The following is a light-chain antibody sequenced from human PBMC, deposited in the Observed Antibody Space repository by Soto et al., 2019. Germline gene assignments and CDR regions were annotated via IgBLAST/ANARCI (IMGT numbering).Light chain of an antibody. CDR3: MKGTHWPIN. V-gene: IGKV2-30*02. CDR1: QSLVHSDGIAY. J-gene: IGKJ5*01. Sequence: DVVMTQSPLSLPVTLGHPASISFRSNQSLVHSDGIAYFSWFQQRPGRSPRRLIYKVSNRDSGVPARFSGSGSGTDFALKISRVEAEDVGVYYCMKGTHWPINFGQGTRLEIK. CDR2: KVS.